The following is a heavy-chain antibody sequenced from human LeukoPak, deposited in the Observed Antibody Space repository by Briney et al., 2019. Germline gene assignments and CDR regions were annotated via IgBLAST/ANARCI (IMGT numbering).Heavy chain of an antibody. J-gene: IGHJ4*02. CDR3: ARGQSGTYGTFDY. CDR1: GGSFSGYY. CDR2: INHSGST. Sequence: SETLSLTCAVYGGSFSGYYWSWIRQPPGKGLEWIGEINHSGSTNYNPSLKSRVTISVDTSKNQFSLKLSSVTAADTAIYYCARGQSGTYGTFDYWGQGTLVTVSS. V-gene: IGHV4-34*01. D-gene: IGHD1-26*01.